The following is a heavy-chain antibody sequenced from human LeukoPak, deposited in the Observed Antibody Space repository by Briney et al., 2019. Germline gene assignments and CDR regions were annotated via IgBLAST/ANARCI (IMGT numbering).Heavy chain of an antibody. CDR1: GFDFSSNW. CDR3: AKDHYWSIDY. CDR2: IKGDGIST. D-gene: IGHD3-3*01. V-gene: IGHV3-74*01. Sequence: GGSLRLSCAASGFDFSSNWMHWVRHAPGQGLVWVPRIKGDGISTNYADSVKGRFTTSRDIAKNTLYLQMNSLRAEDTGVYYCAKDHYWSIDYWGRGTLVTVSS. J-gene: IGHJ4*02.